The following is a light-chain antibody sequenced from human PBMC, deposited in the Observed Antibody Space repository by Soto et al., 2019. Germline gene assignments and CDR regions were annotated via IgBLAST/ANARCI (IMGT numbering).Light chain of an antibody. V-gene: IGKV3D-15*01. CDR1: QSVSSN. CDR2: GAS. J-gene: IGKJ5*01. CDR3: QQYNNWLSIT. Sequence: EIVMTQSPATLSVSPGERATLSCRASQSVSSNLAWYQQKPGQAPRLLIYGASTSATGIPARFSGSGSGTEFTLTISSLQSEDFAVYYCQQYNNWLSITFGQGTRLESK.